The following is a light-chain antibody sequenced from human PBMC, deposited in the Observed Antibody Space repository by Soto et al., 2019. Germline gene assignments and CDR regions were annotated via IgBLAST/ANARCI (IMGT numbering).Light chain of an antibody. J-gene: IGLJ1*01. Sequence: QSALTQPPSASGSPGQSVTISCTGTSSDVGGYNYVSWYQQHPGKAPKLMIYEVSKRPSGVPYRFSGSKSGNTASLTVSGRQADDEADYYCTTYAGSNNFFYVFGTGTKLTVL. CDR1: SSDVGGYNY. V-gene: IGLV2-8*01. CDR2: EVS. CDR3: TTYAGSNNFFYV.